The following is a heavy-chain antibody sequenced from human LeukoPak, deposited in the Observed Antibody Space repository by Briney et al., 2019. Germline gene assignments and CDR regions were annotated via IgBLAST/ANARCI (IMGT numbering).Heavy chain of an antibody. CDR3: AREITIFGVVIIRYFDY. CDR2: IYYSGST. V-gene: IGHV4-39*01. J-gene: IGHJ4*02. CDR1: GGSISSSSYY. Sequence: SGTLSLTCAVSGGSISSSSYYWGWIRQPPGKGLEWIGSIYYSGSTYYNPSLKSRVTISVDTSKNQFSLKLSSVTAADTAVYYCAREITIFGVVIIRYFDYWGQGTLVTVSS. D-gene: IGHD3-3*01.